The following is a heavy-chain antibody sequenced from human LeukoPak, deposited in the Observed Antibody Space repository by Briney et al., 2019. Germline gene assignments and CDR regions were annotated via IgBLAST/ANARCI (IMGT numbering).Heavy chain of an antibody. V-gene: IGHV3-74*01. CDR1: EFTFSTYW. CDR3: AREWDLPGAYYMDV. J-gene: IGHJ6*03. Sequence: PGGSLRLSSAASEFTFSTYWMHWVRQAPGKGLVWVSRISRDGSNTFYADSVKGRFTISRDNAKNTLYLQMNSLRGDDTAVYYCAREWDLPGAYYMDVWGKGTTVTVSS. D-gene: IGHD1-26*01. CDR2: ISRDGSNT.